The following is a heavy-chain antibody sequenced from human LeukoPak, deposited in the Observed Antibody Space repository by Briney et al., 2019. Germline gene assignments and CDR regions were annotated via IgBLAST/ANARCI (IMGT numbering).Heavy chain of an antibody. V-gene: IGHV1-8*01. D-gene: IGHD3-9*01. Sequence: ASVKVSCKASGYTFTSYDINWVRQATGQGLEWMGWMNPNSGNTVYAQKFQGRVTMTRNTSISTAYMELSSLRSEATAVYYCARGYDILTGYYSNWYFDLWGRGTLVTVSS. CDR3: ARGYDILTGYYSNWYFDL. J-gene: IGHJ2*01. CDR1: GYTFTSYD. CDR2: MNPNSGNT.